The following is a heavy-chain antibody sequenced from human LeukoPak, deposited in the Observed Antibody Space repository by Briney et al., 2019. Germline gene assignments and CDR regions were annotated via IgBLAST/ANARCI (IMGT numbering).Heavy chain of an antibody. J-gene: IGHJ4*02. CDR1: GFTFSSYA. CDR3: AKDTPAANFDY. V-gene: IGHV3-30-3*01. Sequence: GRSLRLSCAASGFTFSSYAMHWVRQAPGKGLEWVAVISYDGSNKYYADSVKGRFTISRDNSKNTLYLQMNSLRAEDTAVYYCAKDTPAANFDYWGQGTLVTVSS. D-gene: IGHD2-2*01. CDR2: ISYDGSNK.